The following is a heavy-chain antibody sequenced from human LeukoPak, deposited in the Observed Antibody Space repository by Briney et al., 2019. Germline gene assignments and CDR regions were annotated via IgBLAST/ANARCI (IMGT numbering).Heavy chain of an antibody. J-gene: IGHJ4*02. D-gene: IGHD6-13*01. CDR1: GGSISSYY. Sequence: PSETLSLTCTVSGGSISSYYWGWIRQPPGKGLEWIGSIYYSGSTYYNPSLKSRVTISVDTSKNQFSLKLSSVTAADTAVYYCASQGEYSSSVFIYWGQGTLVTVSS. V-gene: IGHV4-39*07. CDR2: IYYSGST. CDR3: ASQGEYSSSVFIY.